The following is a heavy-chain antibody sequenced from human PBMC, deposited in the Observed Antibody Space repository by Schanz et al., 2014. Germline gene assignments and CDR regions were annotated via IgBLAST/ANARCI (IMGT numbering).Heavy chain of an antibody. V-gene: IGHV1-69*02. CDR1: GGTFSTYP. Sequence: QVQLVQSGAEVKKPGSSVKVSCTASGGTFSTYPINWVRQAPGQGLEWMGRIIPVLNIATYAQRFQGRVSITADTSTNTAYMELSSLTSEDTAVHYCARGRGFYDYWGQGTLVTVSS. D-gene: IGHD3-10*01. CDR3: ARGRGFYDY. CDR2: IIPVLNIA. J-gene: IGHJ4*02.